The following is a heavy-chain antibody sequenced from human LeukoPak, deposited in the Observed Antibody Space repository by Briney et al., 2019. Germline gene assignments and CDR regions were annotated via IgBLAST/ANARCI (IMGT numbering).Heavy chain of an antibody. D-gene: IGHD3-10*01. V-gene: IGHV3-7*01. CDR2: IKQDGSEI. Sequence: PGGSLRLSCAASGFSFSNYWMSWVRQAPGKGLEWVANIKQDGSEIYSVASMKGRFTISRDNAKNSLYLQMNSLRAEDTAVYYCARAGQEWFGDLGFDYWGQGTLVTVSS. CDR1: GFSFSNYW. J-gene: IGHJ4*02. CDR3: ARAGQEWFGDLGFDY.